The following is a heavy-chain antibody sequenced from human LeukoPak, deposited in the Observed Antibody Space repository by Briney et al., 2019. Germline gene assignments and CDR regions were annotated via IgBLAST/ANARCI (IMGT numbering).Heavy chain of an antibody. J-gene: IGHJ6*02. Sequence: GGSLRLSCAASGFTFCSYWMHWVRQAPGKGLVWVSRINRDGSSTSYADSVKGRFTISRDNAKNTLYLQMNSLRAEDTAVYYCARGGVTTVITHYYYGMDVWGQGTTVTVSS. V-gene: IGHV3-74*01. D-gene: IGHD4-17*01. CDR2: INRDGSST. CDR1: GFTFCSYW. CDR3: ARGGVTTVITHYYYGMDV.